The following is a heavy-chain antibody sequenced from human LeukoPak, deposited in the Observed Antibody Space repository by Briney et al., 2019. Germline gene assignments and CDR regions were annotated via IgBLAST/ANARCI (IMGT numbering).Heavy chain of an antibody. CDR1: GFTFSSYG. CDR2: IWYDGSNE. J-gene: IGHJ4*02. Sequence: PGRSLRLSCAASGFTFSSYGMHWVRQAPGKGLEWVAVIWYDGSNEYYADSVRGRFTISRDNSKNTLYLQMNSLRAEDTAVYYCARDHWTTLEYGSGSYSYYFDYWGQGTLVTVSS. CDR3: ARDHWTTLEYGSGSYSYYFDY. V-gene: IGHV3-33*01. D-gene: IGHD3-10*01.